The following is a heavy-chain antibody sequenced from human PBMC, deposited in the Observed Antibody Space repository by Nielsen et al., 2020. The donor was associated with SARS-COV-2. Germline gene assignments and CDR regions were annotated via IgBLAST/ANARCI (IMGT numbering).Heavy chain of an antibody. CDR3: VGIVGAL. CDR2: ITGTSSHI. J-gene: IGHJ4*02. V-gene: IGHV3-11*06. D-gene: IGHD1-26*01. CDR1: GFTFSDYY. Sequence: GESLKISCAASGFTFSDYYMSWVRQAPGKGLEWVSFITGTSSHISYGDSVRGRFTISRDNAKNSVHLQMNSLRAEDTAVYYCVGIVGALWGQGTLVTVSS.